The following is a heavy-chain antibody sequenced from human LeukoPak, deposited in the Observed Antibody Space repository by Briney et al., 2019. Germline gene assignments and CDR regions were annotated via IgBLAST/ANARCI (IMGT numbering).Heavy chain of an antibody. V-gene: IGHV4-4*07. D-gene: IGHD6-13*01. Sequence: SETLSLTCTVSGGSINGYYWSWIRQPAGKGLEWIGRIYNSESINYNPSLKSRVTMSIDTSKNQFSLKLKSVTAADTAVYYCARDRSSSYTRDWFDPWGQGALVTASS. CDR3: ARDRSSSYTRDWFDP. CDR1: GGSINGYY. J-gene: IGHJ5*02. CDR2: IYNSESI.